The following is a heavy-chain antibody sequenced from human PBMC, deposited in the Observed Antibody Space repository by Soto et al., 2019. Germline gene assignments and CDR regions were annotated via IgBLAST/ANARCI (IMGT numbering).Heavy chain of an antibody. CDR2: IYYSGST. V-gene: IGHV4-31*03. CDR1: GGSISSGGYY. CDR3: ARSPPSLDDALVSPREYYFDY. Sequence: QVQLQESGPGLVKPSQTLSLTCTVSGGSISSGGYYWSWIRQHPGKGLEWIGYIYYSGSTYYNPSLKSRVTISVDTSKNQFSLKLSSVTAADTAVYYCARSPPSLDDALVSPREYYFDYWGQGTLVTVSS. D-gene: IGHD3-10*01. J-gene: IGHJ4*02.